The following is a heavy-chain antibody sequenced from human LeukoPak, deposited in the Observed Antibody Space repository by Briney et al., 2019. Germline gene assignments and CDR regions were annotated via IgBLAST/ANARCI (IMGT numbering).Heavy chain of an antibody. D-gene: IGHD5-18*01. Sequence: SETLSLTCTVSGGSISSYYWSWIRQPPGKGLEGIGYIYYSGSTNYNPSLKSRVTISVDTSKNQFSRKLSSVTAADTAVYYCARGEGYSYGHYFDYWGQGTLVTVSS. V-gene: IGHV4-59*01. CDR2: IYYSGST. J-gene: IGHJ4*02. CDR1: GGSISSYY. CDR3: ARGEGYSYGHYFDY.